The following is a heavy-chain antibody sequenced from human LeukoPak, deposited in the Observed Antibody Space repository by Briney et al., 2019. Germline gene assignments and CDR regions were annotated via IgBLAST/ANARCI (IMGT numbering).Heavy chain of an antibody. CDR2: IMPITHTS. J-gene: IGHJ3*01. V-gene: IGHV1-69*05. CDR3: AKDPGSLDV. D-gene: IGHD3-10*01. Sequence: KISCKASGGIFSSYAISWVRQGPGLGLEWMGRIMPITHTSNDAQKFQGRVTLTTDDSRSTDYIVLSSLSSEDTAGYYCAKDPGSLDVWGQGTLVTVSS. CDR1: GGIFSSYA.